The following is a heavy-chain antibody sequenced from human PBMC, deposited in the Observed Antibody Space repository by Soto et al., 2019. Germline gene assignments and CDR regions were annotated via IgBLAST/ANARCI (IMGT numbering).Heavy chain of an antibody. D-gene: IGHD1-26*01. CDR1: GFTINSHA. CDR3: AIIGGTYYAFDF. Sequence: GGSLRLSCAVSGFTINSHAMGWVRQAPGKGLEWVSAIGPRGRDTYFADSVKGRFTISRDNSKNTVSLQMNSLRAEDTAVYYCAIIGGTYYAFDFWGQGTLVTVSS. CDR2: IGPRGRDT. J-gene: IGHJ3*01. V-gene: IGHV3-23*01.